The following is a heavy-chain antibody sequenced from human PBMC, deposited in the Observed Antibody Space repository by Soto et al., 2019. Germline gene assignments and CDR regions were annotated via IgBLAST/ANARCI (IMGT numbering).Heavy chain of an antibody. CDR3: ARGSSSSLPPAYSLYYYYYGMDV. D-gene: IGHD6-13*01. CDR2: IIPIFGTA. V-gene: IGHV1-69*01. Sequence: QVQLVQSGAEVKKPGSSVKVSCKASGGTFSSYAISWVRQAHGQGLEWMGGIIPIFGTANYAQKFQGRVTITADESTSTDYMELSSLRSEHTAVYYCARGSSSSLPPAYSLYYYYYGMDVCGQGATVTVS. J-gene: IGHJ6*02. CDR1: GGTFSSYA.